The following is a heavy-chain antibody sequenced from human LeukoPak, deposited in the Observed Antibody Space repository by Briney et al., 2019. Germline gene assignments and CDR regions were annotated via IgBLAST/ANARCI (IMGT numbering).Heavy chain of an antibody. V-gene: IGHV1-2*02. CDR2: INPNSGGT. CDR3: ASEIAAALDY. CDR1: GYTFTGYY. J-gene: IGHJ4*02. D-gene: IGHD6-13*01. Sequence: ASVTVSLTASGYTFTGYYMHWVRQAPGQGLEWMGWINPNSGGTNYAQKFQGRVTMTRDTSISKAYMELSRLRSDDTAVYYCASEIAAALDYWGQGTLVTVSS.